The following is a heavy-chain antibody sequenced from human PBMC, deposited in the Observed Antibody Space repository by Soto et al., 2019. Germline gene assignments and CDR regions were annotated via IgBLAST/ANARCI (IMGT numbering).Heavy chain of an antibody. Sequence: SETLSLTCTVSGDSVSSSYYYWGWIRQPPGKGLEWIGSIFYSGSTDYNPSLKSRVTISVDTSKNQFSLKLSSVTAADTAVYYCARARDSSGYYDYWGQGTLVTASS. V-gene: IGHV4-39*07. D-gene: IGHD3-22*01. CDR1: GDSVSSSYYY. J-gene: IGHJ4*02. CDR2: IFYSGST. CDR3: ARARDSSGYYDY.